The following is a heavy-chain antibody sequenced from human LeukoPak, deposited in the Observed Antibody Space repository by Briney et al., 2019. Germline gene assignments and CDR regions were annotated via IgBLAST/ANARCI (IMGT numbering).Heavy chain of an antibody. D-gene: IGHD2/OR15-2a*01. CDR2: ISGSGHST. Sequence: GGSLRLSRAASGITFNNFVMTWVRQAPGKGLEWVSSISGSGHSTYYADSVKGRVTISRDNSKNTVSLHMNSLRADDSARYYCAKGRSMGRFDYWGQGALVIVSS. J-gene: IGHJ4*02. V-gene: IGHV3-23*01. CDR3: AKGRSMGRFDY. CDR1: GITFNNFV.